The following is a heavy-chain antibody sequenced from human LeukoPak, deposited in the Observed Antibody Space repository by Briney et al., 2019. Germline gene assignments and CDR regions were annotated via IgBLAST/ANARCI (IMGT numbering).Heavy chain of an antibody. V-gene: IGHV3-23*01. Sequence: GGSLRLSCAASGFTFSTYAMTWVRQAPGKGLEWVSVICGTGGRTYYADSVKGRFTISRDNSKNTVDLLMNSLRAEDTAIYYCARDVPYYYDSSGYYSPFDCWGQGTLVTVSS. CDR2: ICGTGGRT. CDR1: GFTFSTYA. D-gene: IGHD3-22*01. CDR3: ARDVPYYYDSSGYYSPFDC. J-gene: IGHJ4*01.